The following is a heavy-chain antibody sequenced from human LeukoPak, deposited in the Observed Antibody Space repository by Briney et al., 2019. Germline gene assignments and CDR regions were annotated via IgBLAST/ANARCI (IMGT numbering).Heavy chain of an antibody. Sequence: SQTLSLTCTVSGGSISSGGYYWSWIRQHPGKGLEWIGYIYYSGSTYYNPSLKSRVTISVDTSKDQFFLKLSSVTAADTAVYYCARILRDYVVDYWGQGTLVTVSS. CDR2: IYYSGST. J-gene: IGHJ4*02. CDR3: ARILRDYVVDY. CDR1: GGSISSGGYY. V-gene: IGHV4-31*03. D-gene: IGHD4-17*01.